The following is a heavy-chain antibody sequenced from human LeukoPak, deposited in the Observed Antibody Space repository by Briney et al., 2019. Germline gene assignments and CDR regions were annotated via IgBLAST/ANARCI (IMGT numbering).Heavy chain of an antibody. CDR2: IYYSETT. Sequence: SETLSLICTVSGGSISSSGYYWDWVRQPPGKGLEWIGSIYYSETTYYNPSLRSRATISVDTSKSQFSLNLRSVTAADTAVYYCARQVSDYYYYYIDVWGRGTAVTVSS. V-gene: IGHV4-39*01. D-gene: IGHD5/OR15-5a*01. CDR1: GGSISSSGYY. J-gene: IGHJ6*03. CDR3: ARQVSDYYYYYIDV.